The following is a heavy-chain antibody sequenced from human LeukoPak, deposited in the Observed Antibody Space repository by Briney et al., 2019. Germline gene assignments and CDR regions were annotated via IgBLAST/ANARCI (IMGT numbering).Heavy chain of an antibody. Sequence: GGSLRLSCAASGFTLSSYSMNWVRQAPGKGLEWVSSISSSSSYIYYADSVKGRFTIPRDNAKNSLYLQMNSLRAEDTAVYYCAREYSSGWSSKYYFDYWGQGTLVTVSS. V-gene: IGHV3-21*01. J-gene: IGHJ4*02. CDR1: GFTLSSYS. CDR2: ISSSSSYI. CDR3: AREYSSGWSSKYYFDY. D-gene: IGHD6-19*01.